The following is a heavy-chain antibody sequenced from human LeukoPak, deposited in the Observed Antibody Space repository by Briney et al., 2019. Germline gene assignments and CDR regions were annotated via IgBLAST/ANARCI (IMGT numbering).Heavy chain of an antibody. CDR1: GYTFTDYY. CDR2: INPNSGGT. D-gene: IGHD3-22*01. CDR3: ATDQSMIGKGDWFDP. J-gene: IGHJ5*02. V-gene: IGHV1-2*04. Sequence: WASVKVSCKASGYTFTDYYLHWVRQAPGQGLEWMGWINPNSGGTNYAQKFQGWVTMTRDTSISTAYMELNRLTFDDTAVYYCATDQSMIGKGDWFDPWGQGTLVTVSS.